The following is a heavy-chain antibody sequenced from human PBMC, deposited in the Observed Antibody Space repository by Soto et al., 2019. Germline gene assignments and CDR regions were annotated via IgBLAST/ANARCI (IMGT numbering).Heavy chain of an antibody. CDR3: AKDEIPRITIFGVVIPGGDWFDP. CDR1: GFTFSSYA. J-gene: IGHJ5*02. Sequence: GGSLRLSCAASGFTFSSYAMSWVRQAPGKGLEWVSAISGSGGSTYYADSVKGRFTISRDNSKNTLYLQMNSLRAEDTAVYYCAKDEIPRITIFGVVIPGGDWFDPWGQGTLVTVSS. CDR2: ISGSGGST. V-gene: IGHV3-23*01. D-gene: IGHD3-3*01.